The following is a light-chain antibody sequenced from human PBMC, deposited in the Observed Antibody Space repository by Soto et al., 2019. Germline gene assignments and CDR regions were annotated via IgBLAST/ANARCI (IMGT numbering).Light chain of an antibody. J-gene: IGKJ1*01. CDR2: AAS. Sequence: DIQMTQSPSSLSASVGDRVTITCRASQSISSHLNWYQQKPGKAPKLLIYAASSLQSGVPSRFSGSGSGTDFTLTISSLQPEDFATYYCQQSYSTPPGTFGQGTKVDI. CDR1: QSISSH. V-gene: IGKV1-39*01. CDR3: QQSYSTPPGT.